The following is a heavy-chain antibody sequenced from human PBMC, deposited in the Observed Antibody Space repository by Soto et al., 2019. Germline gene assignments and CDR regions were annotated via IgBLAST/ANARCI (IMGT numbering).Heavy chain of an antibody. V-gene: IGHV4-61*01. D-gene: IGHD2-15*01. Sequence: SETLSLTCTVSGGSVSSGSYYWSWIRQPPGKGLEWIGYIYYSGSTNYNPSLKSRVTISVDTSKNQFSLKLSSVTAADTAVYYCASLGSGCSGGSCYYYYYMDVWGKGTTVTVSS. CDR3: ASLGSGCSGGSCYYYYYMDV. CDR1: GGSVSSGSYY. J-gene: IGHJ6*03. CDR2: IYYSGST.